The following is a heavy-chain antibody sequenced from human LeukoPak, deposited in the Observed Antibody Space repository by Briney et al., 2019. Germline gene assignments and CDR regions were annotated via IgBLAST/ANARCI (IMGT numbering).Heavy chain of an antibody. CDR2: ITSDGTSI. Sequence: AGGSLRLSCAASGFSFSTTWMHWVCQPPGQGLVWVARITSDGTSISYAESVKGRFTISRDNAKNTLYLQMNSLRVYDTAVYYCARDWYHAIDYWGQGTLVTVSS. CDR3: ARDWYHAIDY. CDR1: GFSFSTTW. D-gene: IGHD2-2*01. V-gene: IGHV3-74*03. J-gene: IGHJ4*02.